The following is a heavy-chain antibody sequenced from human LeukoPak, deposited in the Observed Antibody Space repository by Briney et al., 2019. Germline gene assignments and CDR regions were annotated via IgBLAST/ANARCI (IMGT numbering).Heavy chain of an antibody. CDR2: ISGSGGST. J-gene: IGHJ5*02. CDR3: AKDSEGDSARPLWFDP. Sequence: QPGGSLRLSCAASGFTFSSYAMSWVRQAPGKGLEWVSAISGSGGSTYYADSVKGRFTISRDNSKNTQYLQMNSLRAEDTAVYYCAKDSEGDSARPLWFDPWGQGTLVTVSS. CDR1: GFTFSSYA. V-gene: IGHV3-23*01. D-gene: IGHD6-6*01.